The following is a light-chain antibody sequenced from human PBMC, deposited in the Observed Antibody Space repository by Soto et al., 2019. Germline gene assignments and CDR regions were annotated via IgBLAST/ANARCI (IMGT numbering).Light chain of an antibody. V-gene: IGLV1-44*01. CDR2: SNN. J-gene: IGLJ1*01. CDR1: SSNIGSNT. CDR3: AAWDDSLQGV. Sequence: QSVLTQPPSASGTPGQRVTISCSGSSSNIGSNTVNWYQQLPGTAPKLLIYSNNQRPSGVPDRFSGSKSGTSAFLAISGLQSEDEADYYCAAWDDSLQGVFGTGTKLTVL.